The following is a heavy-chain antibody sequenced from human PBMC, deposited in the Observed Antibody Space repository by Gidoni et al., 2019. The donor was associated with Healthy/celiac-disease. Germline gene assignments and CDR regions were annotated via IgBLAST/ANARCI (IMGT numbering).Heavy chain of an antibody. CDR3: ARLRPKQLWLLDFVY. CDR2: IYSGGST. Sequence: GKGLEWVSVIYSGGSTYYADSVKGRFTISRDNSKNTLYLQMNSLRAEDTAVYYCARLRPKQLWLLDFVYWGQGTLVTVSS. V-gene: IGHV3-53*01. J-gene: IGHJ4*02. D-gene: IGHD5-18*01.